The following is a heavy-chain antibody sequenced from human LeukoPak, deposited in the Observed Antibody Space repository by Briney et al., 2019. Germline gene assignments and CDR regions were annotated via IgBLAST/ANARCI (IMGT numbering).Heavy chain of an antibody. J-gene: IGHJ4*02. CDR1: GGSISSYY. Sequence: PSETLSLTCTVSGGSISSYYWSWIRQPPGKGLEWIGYIYYSGSTNYNPSLKSRVTISVDTSKNRFSLKLSSVTAADTALYYFGGERPKWFVCYYWGQGTLVTVS. D-gene: IGHD3-22*01. CDR3: GGERPKWFVCYY. CDR2: IYYSGST. V-gene: IGHV4-59*01.